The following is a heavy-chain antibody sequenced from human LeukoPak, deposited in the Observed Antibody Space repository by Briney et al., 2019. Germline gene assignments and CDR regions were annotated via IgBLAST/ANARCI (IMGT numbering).Heavy chain of an antibody. V-gene: IGHV3-11*04. CDR1: GFTFSDYY. Sequence: PGGSLRLSCAASGFTFSDYYMSWIRQAPGKGLEWVSYISSSGSTIYYADSVKGRFTISRDNAKNSLYLQMNSLRAEDTAVYYCARSLYSSSWYDYYYYGMDVWGQGTTVTVSS. CDR2: ISSSGSTI. D-gene: IGHD6-13*01. J-gene: IGHJ6*02. CDR3: ARSLYSSSWYDYYYYGMDV.